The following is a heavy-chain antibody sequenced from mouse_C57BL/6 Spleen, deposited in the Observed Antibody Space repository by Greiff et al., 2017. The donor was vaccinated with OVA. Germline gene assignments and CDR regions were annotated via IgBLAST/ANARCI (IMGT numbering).Heavy chain of an antibody. Sequence: QVQLKQPGAELVRPGTSVKLSCKASGYTFTSYWMHWVKQRPGQGLEWIGVIDPSDSYTNYNQKFKGKATLTVDTSSSTAYMQLSSLTSEDSAVYYCARGIRRNFDYWGQGTTRTVSS. D-gene: IGHD2-12*01. CDR2: IDPSDSYT. CDR1: GYTFTSYW. V-gene: IGHV1-59*01. J-gene: IGHJ2*01. CDR3: ARGIRRNFDY.